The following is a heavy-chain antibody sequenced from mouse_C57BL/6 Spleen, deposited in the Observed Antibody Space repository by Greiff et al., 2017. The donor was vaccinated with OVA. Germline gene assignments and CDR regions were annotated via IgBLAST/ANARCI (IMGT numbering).Heavy chain of an antibody. J-gene: IGHJ3*01. CDR2: INPNNGGT. V-gene: IGHV1-18*01. Sequence: EVQLQQSGPELVKPGASVKIPCKASGYTFTDYNMDWVKQSHGKSLEWIGDINPNNGGTIYNQKFKGKATLTVDKSSSTAYMELRSLTSEDTAVYYCASSWDWAWLAYWGQGTLVTVSA. CDR3: ASSWDWAWLAY. D-gene: IGHD4-1*01. CDR1: GYTFTDYN.